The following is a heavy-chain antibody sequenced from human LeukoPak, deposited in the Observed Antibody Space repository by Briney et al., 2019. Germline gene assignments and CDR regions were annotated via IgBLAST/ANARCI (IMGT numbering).Heavy chain of an antibody. CDR3: ARDTARKRWGYYYYYYMDV. CDR2: IYYSGST. V-gene: IGHV4-59*01. J-gene: IGHJ6*03. Sequence: PSETLSLTCTVSGGSISSYYWSWIRQPPGKGLEWIGYIYYSGSTNYNPSLKSRVTISVDTSKNQFSLKLRSVTAADTAVYYCARDTARKRWGYYYYYYMDVWGKGTTVTISS. CDR1: GGSISSYY. D-gene: IGHD5-18*01.